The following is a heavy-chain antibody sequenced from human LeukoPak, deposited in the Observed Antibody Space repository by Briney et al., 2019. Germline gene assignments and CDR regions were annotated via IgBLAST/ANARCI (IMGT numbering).Heavy chain of an antibody. CDR3: AMDGSNWYYVS. D-gene: IGHD6-13*01. CDR1: RYTFTRYY. Sequence: ASVKVSCKASRYTFTRYYMHWVRQAPGQGLEWMVIINPSGGSTSYAQKFQGRGTMTRDVSTSTVYMELSSLKSEDTAVYYCAMDGSNWYYVSWGQGTLVTVSS. CDR2: INPSGGST. V-gene: IGHV1-46*01. J-gene: IGHJ4*02.